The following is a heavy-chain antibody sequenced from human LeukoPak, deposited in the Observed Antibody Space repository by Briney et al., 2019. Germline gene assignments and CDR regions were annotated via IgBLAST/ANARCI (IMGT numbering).Heavy chain of an antibody. Sequence: PGGSLRLSCAASGFSFSSYKMSWVRQAPGKGLEWVANTNQDGSEKHYVDSVKGRFTISRDNSKNTLYLQMNSLRAEDTAVYYCARDPYGDYEGGEYYGMDVWGQGTTVTVSS. J-gene: IGHJ6*02. V-gene: IGHV3-7*01. CDR3: ARDPYGDYEGGEYYGMDV. CDR2: TNQDGSEK. D-gene: IGHD4-17*01. CDR1: GFSFSSYK.